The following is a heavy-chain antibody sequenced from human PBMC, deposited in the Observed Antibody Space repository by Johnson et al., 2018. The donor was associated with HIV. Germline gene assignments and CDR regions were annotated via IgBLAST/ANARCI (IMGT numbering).Heavy chain of an antibody. CDR2: ISNDGSNK. CDR1: GFTFSSHA. CDR3: ARDLAGHNAFDI. V-gene: IGHV3-30*14. Sequence: QVQLVESGGGVVQPGRSLRLSCAASGFTFSSHAMHWVRQAPGKGLEWVIFISNDGSNKYYADSVRGRFTISRDNSKNTLYLQMNSLRAEDTAVYYCARDLAGHNAFDIWGQGTMVTVSS. J-gene: IGHJ3*02. D-gene: IGHD6-19*01.